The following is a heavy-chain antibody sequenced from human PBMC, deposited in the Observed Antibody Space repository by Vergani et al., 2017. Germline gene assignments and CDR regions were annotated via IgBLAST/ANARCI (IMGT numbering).Heavy chain of an antibody. V-gene: IGHV3-30-3*01. CDR1: GFTFSSYA. J-gene: IGHJ5*02. Sequence: VQLVESGGGLVQPGGSLRLSCAASGFTFSSYAMHWVRQAPGKGLEWVAVISYDGSNKYYADSVKGRFTISRDNSKNSLYLQMNSLRAEDTAVYYCARGGPFDPWGQGTLVTVSS. D-gene: IGHD3-10*01. CDR2: ISYDGSNK. CDR3: ARGGPFDP.